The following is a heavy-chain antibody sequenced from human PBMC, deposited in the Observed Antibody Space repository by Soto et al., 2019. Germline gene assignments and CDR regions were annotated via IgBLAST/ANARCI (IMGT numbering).Heavy chain of an antibody. J-gene: IGHJ4*02. CDR3: VREEEVLRGVVSLAY. CDR2: ISAYSGNT. CDR1: GYTFTSYG. D-gene: IGHD3-10*01. V-gene: IGHV1-18*01. Sequence: ASVKVSCKASGYTFTSYGLSWVRQAPGQGLEWMGWISAYSGNTKYAQKVQDRVTMTTDTPTNTAYMELRSLRSDDTAVYYCVREEEVLRGVVSLAYWGQGTLVTVPQ.